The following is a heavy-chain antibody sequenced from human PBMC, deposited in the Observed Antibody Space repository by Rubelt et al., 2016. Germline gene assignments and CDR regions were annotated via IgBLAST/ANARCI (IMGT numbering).Heavy chain of an antibody. CDR2: INHSGST. CDR1: GGSFSGYY. CDR3: ARGGKQQLGPYYYVMDV. J-gene: IGHJ6*02. Sequence: QVQLQQWGAGLLKPSETLSLTCAVYGGSFSGYYWNWIRQPPGKGLEWIGEINHSGSTNYNPSLKSRVPISVDTSKNQFSPRLGSGTAADTAVYYCARGGKQQLGPYYYVMDVWGQGTTVTVSS. V-gene: IGHV4-34*01. D-gene: IGHD6-13*01.